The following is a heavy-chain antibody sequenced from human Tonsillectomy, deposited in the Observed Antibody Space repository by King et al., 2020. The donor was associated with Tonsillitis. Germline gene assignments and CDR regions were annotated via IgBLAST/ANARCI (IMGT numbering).Heavy chain of an antibody. Sequence: VQLVESGGGLLQPGGSLRLSCAASGFTFSRFEMNWVRQAPGKGLEWVSYISPSGNTIYYADSVKGRFTISRDNAKNSLYLQINSLRAEDTAVYYCATQRSEYTRSRFQLWGQGTLVTVSS. D-gene: IGHD6-6*01. CDR3: ATQRSEYTRSRFQL. J-gene: IGHJ1*01. CDR2: ISPSGNTI. V-gene: IGHV3-48*03. CDR1: GFTFSRFE.